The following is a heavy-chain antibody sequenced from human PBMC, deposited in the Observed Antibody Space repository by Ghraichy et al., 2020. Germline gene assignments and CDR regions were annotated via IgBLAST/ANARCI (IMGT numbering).Heavy chain of an antibody. CDR1: GGSISSGDYY. Sequence: SETLSLTCTVSGGSISSGDYYWSWIRQPPGKGLEWIGYISYSGSTYYNPSLKSRVTISVDTSKNQFSLKLSSVTAADTAVYYCARVMTIRWFDPWGQGTLVTVSS. J-gene: IGHJ5*02. CDR2: ISYSGST. V-gene: IGHV4-30-4*01. CDR3: ARVMTIRWFDP. D-gene: IGHD4/OR15-4a*01.